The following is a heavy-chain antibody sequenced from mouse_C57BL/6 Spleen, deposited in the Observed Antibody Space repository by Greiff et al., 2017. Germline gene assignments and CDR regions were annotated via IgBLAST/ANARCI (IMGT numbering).Heavy chain of an antibody. CDR3: ARQIYYDYPDAMDY. D-gene: IGHD2-4*01. J-gene: IGHJ4*01. CDR2: IYPGDGDT. CDR1: GYAFSSSW. V-gene: IGHV1-82*01. Sequence: QVQLQQSGPELVKPGASVKISCKASGYAFSSSWMNWVKQRPGKGLEWIGRIYPGDGDTNYNGKFKGKATLTADKSSSTAYMQLSSLTSEDSAVYFCARQIYYDYPDAMDYWGQGTSVTVSS.